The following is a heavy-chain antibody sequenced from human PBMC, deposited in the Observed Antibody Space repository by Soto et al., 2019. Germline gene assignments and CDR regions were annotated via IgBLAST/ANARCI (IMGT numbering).Heavy chain of an antibody. Sequence: ASVKVACKASGYTFTGYYMHWVRQAPGQGPELLGWINPNSGGTNYAQRFQGWVTITRDTSISPPYMDCSRMRSDDTAVYYWPRDRAYADYYYFGMDVWGHGTTVTVPS. CDR1: GYTFTGYY. J-gene: IGHJ6*02. CDR2: INPNSGGT. D-gene: IGHD4-17*01. V-gene: IGHV1-2*04. CDR3: PRDRAYADYYYFGMDV.